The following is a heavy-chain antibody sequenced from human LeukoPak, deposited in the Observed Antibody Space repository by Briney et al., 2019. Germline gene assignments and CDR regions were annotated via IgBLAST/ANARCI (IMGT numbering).Heavy chain of an antibody. CDR3: ARSIAAAGMGFDY. V-gene: IGHV4-59*08. Sequence: PSETLSLTCTVSGGSISSYYWSWIRQPPGKGLEWIGYIYYSGSTNYNPSLKSRVTISVDTSKNQFSLKLSSVTAADTAVYYCARSIAAAGMGFDYWGQGTLVTVSS. D-gene: IGHD6-13*01. CDR1: GGSISSYY. J-gene: IGHJ4*02. CDR2: IYYSGST.